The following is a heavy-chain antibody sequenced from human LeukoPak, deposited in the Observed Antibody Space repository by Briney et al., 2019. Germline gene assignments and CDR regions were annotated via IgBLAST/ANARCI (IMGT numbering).Heavy chain of an antibody. J-gene: IGHJ4*02. D-gene: IGHD3-22*01. Sequence: GGSLRLSCAASGFTFTSYWMSWVRQAPGKGLEWVANIKQDGFEKYFGDSVKGRFTISRDNAQNSLYLQMNSLRAEDTAVYYCAREPDYYYDHRGPDYWGQGTLVTVSS. CDR1: GFTFTSYW. V-gene: IGHV3-7*01. CDR3: AREPDYYYDHRGPDY. CDR2: IKQDGFEK.